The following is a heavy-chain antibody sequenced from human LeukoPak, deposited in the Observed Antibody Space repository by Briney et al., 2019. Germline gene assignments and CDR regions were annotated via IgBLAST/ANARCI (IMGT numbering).Heavy chain of an antibody. J-gene: IGHJ5*02. D-gene: IGHD3-22*01. CDR3: ARDIRPENYDTSGYYSA. V-gene: IGHV3-11*01. Sequence: GGSRRLSCAASGFTFSDYYMSWNRQAPGKGLEWVSYISSSGSTIYYADSVKGRFTITRDNAKNSLFLQMNYLRAEDTAVYYCARDIRPENYDTSGYYSAWGQGTLVIVSS. CDR2: ISSSGSTI. CDR1: GFTFSDYY.